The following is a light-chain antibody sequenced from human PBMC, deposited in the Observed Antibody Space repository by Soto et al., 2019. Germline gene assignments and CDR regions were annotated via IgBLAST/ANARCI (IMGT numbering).Light chain of an antibody. CDR2: EVS. Sequence: QSALTQPASVSGSPGQSITLSCTGTNNDIGSYDYVSWFQQYPGEAPTLIIYEVSHRPSGISPRFSGSKSGNTASLTISGLQTEDDADDYCSSYTFSTTLRVFGGGTQLTVL. V-gene: IGLV2-14*01. J-gene: IGLJ3*02. CDR3: SSYTFSTTLRV. CDR1: NNDIGSYDY.